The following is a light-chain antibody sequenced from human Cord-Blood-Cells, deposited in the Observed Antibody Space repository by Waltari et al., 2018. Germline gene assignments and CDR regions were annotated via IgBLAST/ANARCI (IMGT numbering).Light chain of an antibody. CDR2: SNN. J-gene: IGLJ2*01. CDR1: SSNIGSNT. CDR3: AAWDDSLNGVV. V-gene: IGLV1-44*01. Sequence: QSVLTQPPSASGTPGQRVTISCSGRSSNIGSNTVNWYQQPPGTAPKLLIYSNNQRPSGVPDRVSGSKSGTSASLAISGLQSEDEADYYCAAWDDSLNGVVFGGGTKLTVL.